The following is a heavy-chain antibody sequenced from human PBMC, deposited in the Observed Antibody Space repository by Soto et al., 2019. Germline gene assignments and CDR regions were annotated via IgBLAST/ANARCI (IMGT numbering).Heavy chain of an antibody. V-gene: IGHV1-24*01. D-gene: IGHD3-3*01. CDR3: ARVRFLEWLLYGYYGMDV. Sequence: ASVKVSCKVSGYTLTELSMHWVRQAPGKGLEWMGGIDPEDGKTIYAQKLQGRVTMTTDTSTSTAYMELRSLRSDDTAVYYCARVRFLEWLLYGYYGMDVWGQGTTVTVSS. J-gene: IGHJ6*02. CDR2: IDPEDGKT. CDR1: GYTLTELS.